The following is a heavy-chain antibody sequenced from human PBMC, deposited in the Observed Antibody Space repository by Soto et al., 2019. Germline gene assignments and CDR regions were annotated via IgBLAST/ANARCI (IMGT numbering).Heavy chain of an antibody. CDR3: ARARGEFDA. Sequence: PSETLSLTCAVYGASLSEHYCNWLRQPPGKGLEWIGEINHSGNTNYNPSLRSRVTISIDTSKNQLSLNLRSVSAADMAVYYCARARGEFDAWGKGTPVTVSS. V-gene: IGHV4-34*01. D-gene: IGHD2-21*01. J-gene: IGHJ5*02. CDR1: GASLSEHY. CDR2: INHSGNT.